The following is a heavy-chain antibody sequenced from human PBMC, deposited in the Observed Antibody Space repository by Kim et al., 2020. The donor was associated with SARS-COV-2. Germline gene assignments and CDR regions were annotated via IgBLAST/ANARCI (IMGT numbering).Heavy chain of an antibody. CDR3: AKDGRSSWYSSYFDY. Sequence: DSVKGRVTSSRDNAKNSLYLQMNSRRAEDTALYYCAKDGRSSWYSSYFDYWGQGTLVTVSS. D-gene: IGHD6-13*01. V-gene: IGHV3-9*01. J-gene: IGHJ4*02.